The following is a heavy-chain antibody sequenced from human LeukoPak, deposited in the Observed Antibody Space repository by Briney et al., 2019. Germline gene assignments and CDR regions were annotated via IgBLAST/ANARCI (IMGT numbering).Heavy chain of an antibody. V-gene: IGHV3-48*01. CDR1: GFDFKSYS. J-gene: IGHJ4*02. Sequence: GGSLRLSCAASGFDFKSYSMDWVRQAPGKGLEWISYISTGSAVTYYAESVKGRFTISRDNAKNSLFLEVNNLRAEDTALYFCARAYSYGYATGDIWGQGTLVTVSP. CDR3: ARAYSYGYATGDI. CDR2: ISTGSAVT. D-gene: IGHD5-18*01.